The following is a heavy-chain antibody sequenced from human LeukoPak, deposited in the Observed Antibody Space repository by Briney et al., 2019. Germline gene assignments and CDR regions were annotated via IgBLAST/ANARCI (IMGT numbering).Heavy chain of an antibody. CDR3: AKDSSGTGAYYDGSSGNENVYFDY. CDR1: GFTFDDYA. CDR2: ISSNSGSI. Sequence: GRSLRLSCAASGFTFDDYAMHWVRQAPGKGLEWVSGISSNSGSIGYADSVKGRFTISRDNAKNSLYLQMNSLRAEDTALYYCAKDSSGTGAYYDGSSGNENVYFDYWGQGVLVTVSS. D-gene: IGHD3-22*01. V-gene: IGHV3-9*01. J-gene: IGHJ4*02.